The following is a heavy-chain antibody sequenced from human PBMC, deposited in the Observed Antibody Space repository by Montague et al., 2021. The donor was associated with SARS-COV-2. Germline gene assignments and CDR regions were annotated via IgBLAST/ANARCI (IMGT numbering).Heavy chain of an antibody. CDR3: ARPRWDAFDI. CDR1: GFTFSSHS. J-gene: IGHJ3*02. CDR2: ISSSSSYI. D-gene: IGHD6-13*01. V-gene: IGHV3-21*01. Sequence: FLRLSCAASGFTFSSHSMNWVRQAPGKGLEWVSSISSSSSYIYYADSVKGRFTISRDNAKNSLYLQMNSLRAEDTAVYYCARPRWDAFDIWGQGTMVTVSS.